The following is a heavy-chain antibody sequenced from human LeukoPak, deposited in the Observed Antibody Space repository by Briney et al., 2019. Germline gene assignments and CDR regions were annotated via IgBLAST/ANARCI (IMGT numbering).Heavy chain of an antibody. V-gene: IGHV1-2*06. CDR2: INPNSGDT. CDR1: GYTFTGYH. J-gene: IGHJ4*02. CDR3: ARDRYDSSGYYYWFDY. Sequence: ASVKVSCKASGYTFTGYHMHWVRQAPGQGLEWMGRINPNSGDTNYAQKFQGRVTMTRDTSTSTVYMELSSLRSEDTAVYYCARDRYDSSGYYYWFDYWGQGTLVTVSS. D-gene: IGHD3-22*01.